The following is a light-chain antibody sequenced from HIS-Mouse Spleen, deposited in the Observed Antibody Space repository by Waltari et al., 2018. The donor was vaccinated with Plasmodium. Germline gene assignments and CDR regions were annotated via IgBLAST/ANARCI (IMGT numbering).Light chain of an antibody. J-gene: IGKJ2*01. CDR3: QQRSNWYT. CDR2: DAS. CDR1: QSVNSY. Sequence: EIVLTQSPATLSLSPGERATLSCRASQSVNSYLAWYQQKPGQAPRLLIYDASSWATGIPARFSGSGSGTDFTLTISSLEPEDFAVYYCQQRSNWYTFGQGTKLEIK. V-gene: IGKV3-11*01.